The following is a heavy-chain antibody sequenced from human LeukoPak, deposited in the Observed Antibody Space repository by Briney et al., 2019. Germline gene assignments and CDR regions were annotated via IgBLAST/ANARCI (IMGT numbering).Heavy chain of an antibody. CDR1: GFTFSSYE. Sequence: PGGSLRLSCAASGFTFSSYEMNWVRQAPGKGLEWVSSITSSSTYIFYADSVKGRFTISRDNAKNSLYLQMNSLRAEDTAVYYCARDRGGEYSSGWYVYYYYYMDVWGKGTTVTVSS. D-gene: IGHD6-19*01. CDR2: ITSSSTYI. V-gene: IGHV3-21*01. CDR3: ARDRGGEYSSGWYVYYYYYMDV. J-gene: IGHJ6*03.